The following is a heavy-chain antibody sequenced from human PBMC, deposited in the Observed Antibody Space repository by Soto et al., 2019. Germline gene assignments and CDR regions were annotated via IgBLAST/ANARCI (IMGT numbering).Heavy chain of an antibody. V-gene: IGHV3-48*04. Sequence: GESLKISCAASGFTFSSYSMNWVRQAPGKGLEWVSYISSSSSTIYYADSVKGRFTISRDNAKNSLYLQMNSLRAEDTAVYYCARGPEDYFDYWGQGTLVTVSS. CDR1: GFTFSSYS. CDR2: ISSSSSTI. CDR3: ARGPEDYFDY. J-gene: IGHJ4*02.